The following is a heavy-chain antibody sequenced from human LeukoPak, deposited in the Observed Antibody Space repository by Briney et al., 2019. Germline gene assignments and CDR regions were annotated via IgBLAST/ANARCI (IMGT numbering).Heavy chain of an antibody. CDR3: STSKYNYGFLDY. V-gene: IGHV3-53*04. CDR2: IYSDDTT. Sequence: GGSLRPSCAASGFTVSTNYMSWVRQAPGKGLEWVSTIYSDDTTYYADSVKGRFTISRHISKNTLHLQMNSLRPEDTAVYYCSTSKYNYGFLDYWGQGTLVTVSS. CDR1: GFTVSTNY. D-gene: IGHD5-18*01. J-gene: IGHJ4*02.